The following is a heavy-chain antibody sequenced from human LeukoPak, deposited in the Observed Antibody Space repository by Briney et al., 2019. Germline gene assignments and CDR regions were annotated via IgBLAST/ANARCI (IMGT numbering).Heavy chain of an antibody. Sequence: GGSLRLSCAASGFNFSNYAMHWVRQAPGKGLEYVSAISSNGGSTNYAHSVKGRFTISRDNSKNTLYLQMGSLRPEDMAVYYCARDGGDIVVVTASYYYMDVWGKGTTVTVSS. CDR2: ISSNGGST. V-gene: IGHV3-64*01. CDR3: ARDGGDIVVVTASYYYMDV. CDR1: GFNFSNYA. D-gene: IGHD2-21*02. J-gene: IGHJ6*03.